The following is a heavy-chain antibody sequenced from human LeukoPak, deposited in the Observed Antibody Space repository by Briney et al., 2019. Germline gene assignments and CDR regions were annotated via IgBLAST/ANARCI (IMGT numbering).Heavy chain of an antibody. CDR3: VRTHSSGWYYAFDI. V-gene: IGHV2-5*02. J-gene: IGHJ3*02. CDR2: IYWDGGK. Sequence: ESGPTLVIPTQTLTLTCTFSGFSLSTTTVGVGWIRQPPGKALEWLAVIYWDGGKRDSPSLKSRLAITKDTSKNQVVLTMTNMDPVDTATYYCVRTHSSGWYYAFDIWGQGTMVTVSS. CDR1: GFSLSTTTVG. D-gene: IGHD6-19*01.